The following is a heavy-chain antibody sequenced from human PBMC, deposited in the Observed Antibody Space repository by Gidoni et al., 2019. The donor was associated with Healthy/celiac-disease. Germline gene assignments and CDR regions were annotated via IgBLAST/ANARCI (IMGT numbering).Heavy chain of an antibody. CDR2: INPNSGGT. D-gene: IGHD2-8*01. CDR1: GYTFTGSY. CDR3: ARLQYCTNGVCYTGHFQH. Sequence: QVQLVQSGAEVKKPGASVKVSCKASGYTFTGSYMHWVRQAPGQGLEWMGWINPNSGGTNYAQKFQGRVTMTRDTSISTAYMELSRLRSDDTAVYYCARLQYCTNGVCYTGHFQHWGQGTLVTVSS. V-gene: IGHV1-2*02. J-gene: IGHJ1*01.